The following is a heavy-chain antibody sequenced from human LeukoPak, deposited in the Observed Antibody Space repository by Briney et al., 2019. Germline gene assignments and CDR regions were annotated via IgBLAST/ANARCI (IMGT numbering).Heavy chain of an antibody. CDR3: ARDKRAARPRWFDP. Sequence: GASVKVSCKASGYTFTGYHMHWVRQAPGQGLEWMGRINPNSGDTNYAQKFQGRVTMTRDTSISTAYVELSRLRSDDTAVYYCARDKRAARPRWFDPWGQGTLVTVSS. CDR2: INPNSGDT. J-gene: IGHJ5*02. D-gene: IGHD6-6*01. V-gene: IGHV1-2*06. CDR1: GYTFTGYH.